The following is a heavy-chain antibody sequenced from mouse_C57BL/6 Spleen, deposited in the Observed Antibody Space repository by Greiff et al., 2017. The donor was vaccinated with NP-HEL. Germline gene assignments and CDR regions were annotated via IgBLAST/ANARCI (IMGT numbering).Heavy chain of an antibody. V-gene: IGHV1-55*01. J-gene: IGHJ3*01. Sequence: QVQLQQPGAELVKPGASVKMSCKASGYTFTSYWITWVKQRPGQGLEWIGDIYPGSGSTNYNEKFKSKATLTVDTSSSTAYMQLSSLTSEDSAVYYCAIIDDGYSWFAYWGQGTLVTVSA. CDR1: GYTFTSYW. CDR2: IYPGSGST. D-gene: IGHD2-3*01. CDR3: AIIDDGYSWFAY.